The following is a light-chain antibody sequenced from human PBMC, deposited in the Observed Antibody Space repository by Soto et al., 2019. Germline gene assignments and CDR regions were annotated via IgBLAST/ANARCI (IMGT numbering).Light chain of an antibody. V-gene: IGKV1-27*01. CDR2: GAP. J-gene: IGKJ1*01. CDR3: QKYNGAPRA. CDR1: QGISNY. Sequence: DIQMTQSPSSLSASVGDSVTITCRASQGISNYLAWYQQKPGKVPKLLIYGAPTLQSGVPSRFSGSGSGTDFTLTISSLQPEDVASYYCQKYNGAPRAFGQGTKVEIK.